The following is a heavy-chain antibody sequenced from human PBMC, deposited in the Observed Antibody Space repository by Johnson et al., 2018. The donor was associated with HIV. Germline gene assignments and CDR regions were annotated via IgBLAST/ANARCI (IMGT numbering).Heavy chain of an antibody. D-gene: IGHD3-3*01. Sequence: VQLVESGGGLVQPGESLRLSSAASGFTFSNAWMSWVRQAPWKGLEWVGRIKSKTDGGTTDYAAPVKGRFTMSRDDSKSTLYMQMNSLKTEDTAVYYCTTGLTIFAVVILDAFDIWGQGTRVTVSS. CDR3: TTGLTIFAVVILDAFDI. J-gene: IGHJ3*02. CDR1: GFTFSNAW. V-gene: IGHV3-15*01. CDR2: IKSKTDGGTT.